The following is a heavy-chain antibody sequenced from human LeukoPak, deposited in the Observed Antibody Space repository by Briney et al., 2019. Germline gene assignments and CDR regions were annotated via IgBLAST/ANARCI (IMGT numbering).Heavy chain of an antibody. J-gene: IGHJ4*02. CDR3: ASGEAYSSGWYREAYFDY. CDR2: ISYDGSNK. V-gene: IGHV3-30*03. D-gene: IGHD6-19*01. Sequence: PGGSLRLSCAASGFTFSSYGMHWVRQAPGKGLEWVAVISYDGSNKYYADSVKGRFTISRDNSKNTLYLQMNSLRAEDTAVYYCASGEAYSSGWYREAYFDYWGQGTLVTVSS. CDR1: GFTFSSYG.